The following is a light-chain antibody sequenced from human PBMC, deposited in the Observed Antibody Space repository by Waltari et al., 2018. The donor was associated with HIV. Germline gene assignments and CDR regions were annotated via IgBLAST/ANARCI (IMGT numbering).Light chain of an antibody. V-gene: IGLV1-40*01. CDR1: RPNIGPHE. CDR3: QSSDNTLSGSV. J-gene: IGLJ2*01. CDR2: NTN. Sequence: QSVLPQPPSVSGAPGQRVPLSCTGPRPNIGPHEVHWSQHLPGTAPRPLIYNTNSRPSGVPDRFSGSKSGTSASLAINGLQAEDEADYYCQSSDNTLSGSVFGGGTKLTVL.